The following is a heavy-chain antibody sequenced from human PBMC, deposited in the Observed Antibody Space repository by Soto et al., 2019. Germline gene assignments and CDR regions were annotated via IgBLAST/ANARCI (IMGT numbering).Heavy chain of an antibody. Sequence: EVQLLESGGGLVQPGGSLRLSCAASGFTFSSYAMSWVRQAPGKGLEWVSAISGSGGSTYYADSVKGRFTISRDNSKNTLYLQMNSLRAEDTAVYYCAKDVILLWFGELLGYFDYWGQGTLVTVSS. V-gene: IGHV3-23*01. CDR1: GFTFSSYA. J-gene: IGHJ4*02. CDR2: ISGSGGST. D-gene: IGHD3-10*01. CDR3: AKDVILLWFGELLGYFDY.